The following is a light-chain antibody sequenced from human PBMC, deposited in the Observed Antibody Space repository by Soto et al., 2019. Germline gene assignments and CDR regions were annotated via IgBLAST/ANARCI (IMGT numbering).Light chain of an antibody. CDR3: SSYRSNTTWV. Sequence: QSALTQPASVSGSPGQSITISCIGTSSDIGGYNYVSWYQQNPGKAPKVMIYGVSNRPSGVSDRFSGSRSGNTASLTISGLQAEDEGDSYCSSYRSNTTWVFGGGTKLTVL. CDR2: GVS. J-gene: IGLJ3*02. V-gene: IGLV2-14*01. CDR1: SSDIGGYNY.